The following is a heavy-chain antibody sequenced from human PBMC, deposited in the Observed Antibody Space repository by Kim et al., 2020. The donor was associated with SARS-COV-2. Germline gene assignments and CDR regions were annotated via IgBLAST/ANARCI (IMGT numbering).Heavy chain of an antibody. CDR3: ARDRADIVVVVAAKIDYGMDV. Sequence: GGSLRLSCAASGFTFSSYGMHWVRQAPGKGLEWVAVISYDGSNKYYADSVKGRFTISRDNSKNTLYLQMNSLRAEDTAVYYCARDRADIVVVVAAKIDYGMDVWGQGTTVTVSS. D-gene: IGHD2-15*01. CDR1: GFTFSSYG. CDR2: ISYDGSNK. J-gene: IGHJ6*02. V-gene: IGHV3-33*05.